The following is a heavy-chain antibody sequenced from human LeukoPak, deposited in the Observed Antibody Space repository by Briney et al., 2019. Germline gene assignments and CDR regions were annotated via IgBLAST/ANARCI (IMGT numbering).Heavy chain of an antibody. CDR1: GYTFTSYG. D-gene: IGHD2-15*01. J-gene: IGHJ4*02. V-gene: IGHV1-18*01. CDR3: ATGCSGGSCPHDY. CDR2: ISAYNGNT. Sequence: ASVKVSCKASGYTFTSYGISWVRQAPGQGLEWMGWISAYNGNTIYAQKFQGRVTMTEDTSTDTAYMELSSLRSEDTAVYYCATGCSGGSCPHDYWGQGTLVTVSS.